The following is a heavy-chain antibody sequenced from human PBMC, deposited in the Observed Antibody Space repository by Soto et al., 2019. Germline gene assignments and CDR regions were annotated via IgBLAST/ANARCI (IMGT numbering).Heavy chain of an antibody. CDR2: IKSSGGST. D-gene: IGHD6-6*01. CDR1: GYTFTSYY. CDR3: ARGEYSSSWNYYYGMDV. V-gene: IGHV1-46*01. J-gene: IGHJ6*02. Sequence: ASVKVSCNACGYTFTSYYIHWMRQPPGQGLEWLGIIKSSGGSTSYAQKFQGRVTVTSDTSTSTVYMELSSLRSEDTAVYYCARGEYSSSWNYYYGMDVWGQGTTVTVSS.